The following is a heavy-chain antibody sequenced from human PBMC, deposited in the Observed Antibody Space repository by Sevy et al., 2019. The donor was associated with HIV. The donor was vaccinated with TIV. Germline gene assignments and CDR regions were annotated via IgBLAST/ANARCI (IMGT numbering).Heavy chain of an antibody. Sequence: GGSLRLSCAASGFTFSSYAMSWVRQAPGKGLEWVSAISGSGGSTYYADSVKGRFTISRDNSKNPLYLQMNSLRAEDTAVYDCAKDHSQWLVRLIAFGIWGQGTMVTVSS. V-gene: IGHV3-23*01. J-gene: IGHJ3*02. CDR2: ISGSGGST. CDR1: GFTFSSYA. D-gene: IGHD6-19*01. CDR3: AKDHSQWLVRLIAFGI.